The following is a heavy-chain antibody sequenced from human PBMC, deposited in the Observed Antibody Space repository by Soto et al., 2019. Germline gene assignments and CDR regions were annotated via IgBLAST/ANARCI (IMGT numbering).Heavy chain of an antibody. Sequence: GGSLRLSCAASGFTFSNAWMSWVRQAPGKGLEWVGRIKSKTDGGTTDYAAPVKGRFTISRDDSKNTLYLQMNSLKTEDTAVYYCTTVRLGYCTNGVCLFDYWGQGTLVTVSS. V-gene: IGHV3-15*01. J-gene: IGHJ4*02. CDR1: GFTFSNAW. CDR3: TTVRLGYCTNGVCLFDY. D-gene: IGHD2-8*01. CDR2: IKSKTDGGTT.